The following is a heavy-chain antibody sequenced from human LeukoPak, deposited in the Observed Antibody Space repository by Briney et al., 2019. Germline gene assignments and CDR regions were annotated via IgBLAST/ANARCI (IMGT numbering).Heavy chain of an antibody. CDR2: ISPNNGDT. V-gene: IGHV1-2*02. CDR1: GYTFSDSY. D-gene: IGHD3-10*01. J-gene: IGHJ4*02. CDR3: VRSPIGASAY. Sequence: GSSVKVSCKPSGYTFSDSYIHWVRQAPGVGLQWMGWISPNNGDTTHAEDFQGRVTMTRDTSIRTAYMELTRLTLSDTAVYYCVRSPIGASAYWGRGTLVT.